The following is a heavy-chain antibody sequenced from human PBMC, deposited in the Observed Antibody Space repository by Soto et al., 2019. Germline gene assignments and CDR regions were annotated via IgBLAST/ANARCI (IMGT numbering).Heavy chain of an antibody. D-gene: IGHD3-16*01. J-gene: IGHJ6*02. CDR2: IKQGGNEK. CDR1: GFMFSTYL. Sequence: PGGSLRLSCEASGFMFSTYLMSWVRQAPGKGLEWVANIKQGGNEKFYVDSVKGRFTISRDNAKKSLFLQMNSLRPEDTAVYYCVGALTYEVPYYYYGMEVWGQGTTVTVSS. CDR3: VGALTYEVPYYYYGMEV. V-gene: IGHV3-7*01.